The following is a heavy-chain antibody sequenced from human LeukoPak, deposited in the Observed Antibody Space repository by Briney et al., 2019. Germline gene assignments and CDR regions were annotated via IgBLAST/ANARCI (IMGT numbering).Heavy chain of an antibody. CDR1: GFTVSSKY. Sequence: PGGSLRLSCAASGFTVSSKYMSWVRQAPGKGLEWVSVIYSGSSTYYADSVKGRFTISRDNSKNTLYLQMNSLRADDTAVYYCARGSTVTTAFDYWGQGTLVTVSS. V-gene: IGHV3-53*01. J-gene: IGHJ4*02. CDR3: ARGSTVTTAFDY. D-gene: IGHD4-17*01. CDR2: IYSGSST.